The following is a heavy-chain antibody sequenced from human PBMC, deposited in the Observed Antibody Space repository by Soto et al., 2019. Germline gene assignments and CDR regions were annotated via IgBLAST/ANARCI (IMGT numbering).Heavy chain of an antibody. CDR1: GGSISSGDYY. Sequence: KASETLSLTCTVSGGSISSGDYYWSWIRQPPGKGLEGIGYIYYSGSTYYNPSLKSRVTISVDTSKNQFSLKLSSVTAADTAVYYCARVPYYYDSSGYSRNYYYYGMDVWGQGTTVTVSS. CDR3: ARVPYYYDSSGYSRNYYYYGMDV. J-gene: IGHJ6*02. D-gene: IGHD3-22*01. CDR2: IYYSGST. V-gene: IGHV4-30-4*01.